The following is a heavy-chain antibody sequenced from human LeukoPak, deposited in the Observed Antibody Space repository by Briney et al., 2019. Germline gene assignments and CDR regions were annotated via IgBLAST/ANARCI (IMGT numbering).Heavy chain of an antibody. CDR2: INWNGGST. CDR1: GYTFDDYG. CDR3: ARSGYNQYYFDY. D-gene: IGHD5-24*01. Sequence: TGGSLRLSCAASGYTFDDYGMSWVRQAPGKGLEWVSGINWNGGSTGYADSVKGRFTISRDNAKNSLYLQMNSLIAEDTALYYCARSGYNQYYFDYWGQGTLVTVSS. V-gene: IGHV3-20*04. J-gene: IGHJ4*02.